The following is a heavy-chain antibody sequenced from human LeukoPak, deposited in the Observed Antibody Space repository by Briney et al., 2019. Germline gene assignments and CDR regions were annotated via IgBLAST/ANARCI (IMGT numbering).Heavy chain of an antibody. CDR1: GFNFSSFG. CDR3: ARGTYSSSWYRFDY. D-gene: IGHD6-13*01. J-gene: IGHJ4*02. CDR2: IRYDGTKK. Sequence: GGSLRLSCAASGFNFSSFGMHWVRQAPGKGLEWVAFIRYDGTKKYYADSVKGRCTISRHNSKNTLYLQMNSLRAEDTAVYYCARGTYSSSWYRFDYWGQGSLVTVST. V-gene: IGHV3-30*02.